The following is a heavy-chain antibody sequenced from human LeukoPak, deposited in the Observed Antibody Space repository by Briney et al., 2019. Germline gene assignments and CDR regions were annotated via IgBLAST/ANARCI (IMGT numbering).Heavy chain of an antibody. D-gene: IGHD3-22*01. J-gene: IGHJ3*02. CDR2: IYPGDSDT. CDR3: ARPPLGYYDSSGYYYDAFDI. V-gene: IGHV5-51*01. Sequence: GESLKISCKGSGYSFTSYWIGWVRQMPGKGLEWMGIIYPGDSDTRYSPSFQGQVTISADKSISTAYLQWSSLKASDTAMYYCARPPLGYYDSSGYYYDAFDIWGQGTMVTVSS. CDR1: GYSFTSYW.